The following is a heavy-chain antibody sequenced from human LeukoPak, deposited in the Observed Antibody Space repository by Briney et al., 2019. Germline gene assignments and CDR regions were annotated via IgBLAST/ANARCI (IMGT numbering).Heavy chain of an antibody. CDR2: IYYSGST. Sequence: SETLSLTCTVSGVSISSYYWSWIRQPAGKGLEGIGYIYYSGSTNYNPSLKSRVTISVDKSKNQLSLKLRSVSAAGTAVYYCARDFRGRVDYWGQGTLVTVSS. J-gene: IGHJ4*02. CDR3: ARDFRGRVDY. CDR1: GVSISSYY. D-gene: IGHD3-10*01. V-gene: IGHV4-59*01.